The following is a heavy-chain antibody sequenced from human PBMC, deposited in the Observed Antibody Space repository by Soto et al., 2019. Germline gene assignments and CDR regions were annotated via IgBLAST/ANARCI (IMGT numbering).Heavy chain of an antibody. CDR1: GFTFSTYW. J-gene: IGHJ4*02. CDR2: IKEDGDEK. D-gene: IGHD3-3*01. V-gene: IGHV3-7*01. Sequence: GGSLRLSCAASGFTFSTYWMTWVRQAPGKGLEWVANIKEDGDEKYYVDSVKGRFTISRDNAKNSLYLQMNSLRAEDTAVYYCARDFALDYWGQGTLVPVSS. CDR3: ARDFALDY.